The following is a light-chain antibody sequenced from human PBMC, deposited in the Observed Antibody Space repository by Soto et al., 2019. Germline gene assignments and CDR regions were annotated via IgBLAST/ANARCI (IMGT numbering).Light chain of an antibody. V-gene: IGLV3-1*01. CDR1: KLGDKY. J-gene: IGLJ1*01. CDR2: QDN. Sequence: SSELTQPPSASVSPGQTASITCSGDKLGDKYACWYQQKPGQSPVLVIYQDNQRPSGIPERFSGSNSGNTATLTITGTQAMDEADYYCQAWDSTTAVFGTGTKLTVL. CDR3: QAWDSTTAV.